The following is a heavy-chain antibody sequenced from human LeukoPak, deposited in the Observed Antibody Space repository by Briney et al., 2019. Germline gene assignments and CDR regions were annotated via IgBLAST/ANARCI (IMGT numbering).Heavy chain of an antibody. CDR2: ICYSGST. V-gene: IGHV4-59*11. CDR1: GGSISSHC. Sequence: SETLSLTCTVSGGSISSHCCSWIRQPPGKGLEWLGYICYSGSTNYNPSLKSRVTISVDTSKNQFSLKLSSVTAADTAVYYCARGIVGATWFDPWGQGTLVTVSS. J-gene: IGHJ5*02. D-gene: IGHD1-26*01. CDR3: ARGIVGATWFDP.